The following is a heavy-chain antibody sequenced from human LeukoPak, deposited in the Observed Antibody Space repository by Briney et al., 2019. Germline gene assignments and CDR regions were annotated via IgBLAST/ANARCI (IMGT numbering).Heavy chain of an antibody. CDR3: ARGEEKATITALDS. D-gene: IGHD5-24*01. V-gene: IGHV3-69-1*02. Sequence: PGGSLRLSPAPSGFTFCNYDMHWVPQGPHKRLEGVSAIKGRFTISRDNAENSLYLQMNSLGAVDTAVYFCARGEEKATITALDSWGQGTLVTVSS. J-gene: IGHJ4*02. CDR1: GFTFCNYD. CDR2: I.